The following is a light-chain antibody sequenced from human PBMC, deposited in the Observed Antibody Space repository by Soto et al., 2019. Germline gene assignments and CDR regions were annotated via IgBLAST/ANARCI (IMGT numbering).Light chain of an antibody. V-gene: IGKV3-20*01. J-gene: IGKJ1*01. CDR2: GAS. Sequence: EIVLTQSPGILSLSPGERASLSCMASQSVSSSYLAWYQQKPGQAPRLLIYGASSRATGIPDRFSGSGSGTDFTLTISRLEPEDFAVYYCQQYTGAPLTFGQGTKVDIK. CDR3: QQYTGAPLT. CDR1: QSVSSSY.